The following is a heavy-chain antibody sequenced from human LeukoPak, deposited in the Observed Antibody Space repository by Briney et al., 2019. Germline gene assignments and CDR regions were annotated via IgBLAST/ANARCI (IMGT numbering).Heavy chain of an antibody. V-gene: IGHV1-2*04. J-gene: IGHJ4*02. CDR3: ARGEADYYDSSGYPIDY. CDR2: INPNSGGT. Sequence: ASVKVSCKASGYTFTSYYMHWVRQAPGQGLEWMGWINPNSGGTNYAQKFQGWVTMTRDTSISTAYMELSRLRSDDTAVYYCARGEADYYDSSGYPIDYWGQGTLVTVSS. CDR1: GYTFTSYY. D-gene: IGHD3-22*01.